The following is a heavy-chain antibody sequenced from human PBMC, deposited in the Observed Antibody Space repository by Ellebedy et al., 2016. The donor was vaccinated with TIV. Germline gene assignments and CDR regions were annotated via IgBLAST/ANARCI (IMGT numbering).Heavy chain of an antibody. Sequence: GGSLRLSCAASGFTFSNYAMSWVRRSPGKGLDWVSLIIGSGEYTYYADSVKGRLTISRDNSMDTLYLQMNSLGVGDTAVYYCAKLGFDMLTGSGGMDVWGQGTTVTVSS. V-gene: IGHV3-23*01. CDR2: IIGSGEYT. D-gene: IGHD3-9*01. CDR1: GFTFSNYA. CDR3: AKLGFDMLTGSGGMDV. J-gene: IGHJ6*02.